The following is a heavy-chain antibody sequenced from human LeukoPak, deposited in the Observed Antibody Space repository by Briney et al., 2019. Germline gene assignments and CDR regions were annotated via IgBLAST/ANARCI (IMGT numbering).Heavy chain of an antibody. CDR3: ANLGGSWYLDY. Sequence: PGGSLRLSCAASGFTFNYYVMSWVRQAPGKGLEWVSTISGSGSGTYYADSVKGRFTISRDNSKNTLYLQMNSLRAEDTAVYYCANLGGSWYLDYWGQGTLVTVSS. CDR1: GFTFNYYV. J-gene: IGHJ4*02. CDR2: ISGSGSGT. D-gene: IGHD6-13*01. V-gene: IGHV3-23*01.